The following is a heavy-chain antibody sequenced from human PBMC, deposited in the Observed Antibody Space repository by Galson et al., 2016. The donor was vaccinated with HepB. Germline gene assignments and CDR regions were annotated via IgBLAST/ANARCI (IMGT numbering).Heavy chain of an antibody. J-gene: IGHJ4*02. CDR2: VYYGGYS. Sequence: ETLSLTCSVSGGSFSSSSYYWGWIRQPPGGGLEWIGSVYYGGYSYYNPSLKSRVTLSIDTSKNQFSLNLNSVTAADTAVYYCVSQIEGIARDVDYWGQGSLVTVS. CDR1: GGSFSSSSYY. CDR3: VSQIEGIARDVDY. D-gene: IGHD3-10*01. V-gene: IGHV4-39*01.